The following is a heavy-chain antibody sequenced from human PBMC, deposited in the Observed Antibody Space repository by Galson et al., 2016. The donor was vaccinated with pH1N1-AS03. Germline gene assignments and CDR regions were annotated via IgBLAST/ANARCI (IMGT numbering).Heavy chain of an antibody. J-gene: IGHJ4*02. CDR3: VKGGGYSHGFLEYYFDS. D-gene: IGHD3-3*01. Sequence: SLRLSCAASGFVFSTSAIHWVRQSPGKGLEWVAFIRYDESIKNYGDSVKGRFTISRDNSKNTVDLETNSLRPEDSAVYYCVKGGGYSHGFLEYYFDSWGQGSLVTVSS. CDR2: IRYDESIK. V-gene: IGHV3-30*02. CDR1: GFVFSTSA.